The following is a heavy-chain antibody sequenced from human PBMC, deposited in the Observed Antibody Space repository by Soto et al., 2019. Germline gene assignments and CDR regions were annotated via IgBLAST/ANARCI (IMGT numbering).Heavy chain of an antibody. CDR3: ARVGPILTGYYTSYWFDP. V-gene: IGHV1-8*01. D-gene: IGHD3-9*01. CDR2: MNPNSGNT. CDR1: GYTFTSYD. Sequence: GASVKVSCKASGYTFTSYDINWVRQATGQGLEWMGWMNPNSGNTGYAQKFQGRVTMTRNTSISTAYMELSSLRSEDTAVYYCARVGPILTGYYTSYWFDPWGQGTLVTVSS. J-gene: IGHJ5*02.